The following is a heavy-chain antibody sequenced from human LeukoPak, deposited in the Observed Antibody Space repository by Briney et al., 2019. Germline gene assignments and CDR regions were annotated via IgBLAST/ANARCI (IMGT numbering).Heavy chain of an antibody. Sequence: SQTLSLTCAVSGGSISSGGYSWSWIRQPPRKGLEWIGYIYHSGSTYYNPSLKSRVTISVDRSKNQFSLKLSSVTAADTAVYYCARAGDDYGDYVFDYWGQGTLVTVSS. CDR2: IYHSGST. V-gene: IGHV4-30-2*01. CDR3: ARAGDDYGDYVFDY. CDR1: GGSISSGGYS. D-gene: IGHD4-17*01. J-gene: IGHJ4*02.